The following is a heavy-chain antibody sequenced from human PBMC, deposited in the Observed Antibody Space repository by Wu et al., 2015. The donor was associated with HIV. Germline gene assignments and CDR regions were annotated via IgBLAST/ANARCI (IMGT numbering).Heavy chain of an antibody. CDR2: ITPIVGTS. CDR1: GGTFSDYA. J-gene: IGHJ6*02. CDR3: ARGRVAAAGKHYYYYYGMDV. V-gene: IGHV1-69*04. Sequence: QVQLVQSGAEVKKPGSSVKVSCKASGGTFSDYAFSWVRQAPGQGLEWMGRITPIVGTSNYAQKFQGRITITAEKSTRTVYMELSSLGSEDTAVYYCARGRVAAAGKHYYYYYGMDVWGQGTTVTVSS. D-gene: IGHD6-13*01.